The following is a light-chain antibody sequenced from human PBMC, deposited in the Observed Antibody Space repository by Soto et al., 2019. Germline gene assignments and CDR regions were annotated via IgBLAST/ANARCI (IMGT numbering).Light chain of an antibody. V-gene: IGLV1-40*01. CDR3: PSYDSSLSGSV. CDR2: GNS. Sequence: QSVLTQPPSVSGAPGQRVTISGTGSSSNIGAGYDVHWYQQLPGTAPKLLIYGNSNRPSGVPDRFSGSKSGTSASLALTGLQAEDEADYYCPSYDSSLSGSVFGGGTQLTVL. J-gene: IGLJ2*01. CDR1: SSNIGAGYD.